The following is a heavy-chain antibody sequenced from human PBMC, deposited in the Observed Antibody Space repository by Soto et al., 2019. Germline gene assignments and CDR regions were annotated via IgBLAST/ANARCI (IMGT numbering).Heavy chain of an antibody. J-gene: IGHJ5*01. D-gene: IGHD3-3*01. Sequence: QVQLVQSGAEVKKPGSSVKVSCTASGGIFSNFAISWVRQAPGQGLEWMGGIIPMFGAADYAQEFQGRVTITADESTSTAYMELSSLRSEDTAMYYCARDFGLHNCFDSWGQGTQVTVSS. CDR1: GGIFSNFA. CDR3: ARDFGLHNCFDS. V-gene: IGHV1-69*01. CDR2: IIPMFGAA.